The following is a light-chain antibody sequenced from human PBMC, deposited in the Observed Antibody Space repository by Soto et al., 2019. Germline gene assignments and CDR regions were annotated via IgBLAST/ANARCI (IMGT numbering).Light chain of an antibody. CDR3: SSYTSTSTLYV. Sequence: QSVLTQPASVSGSPGQSITISCTGTSSDIGGYNYVSWYQQLPGKVPKLIIYDVSNRPSGVFDRFSGSKSGNAAYLTISGRQAEDEADYYCSSYTSTSTLYVFGTGTKLTV. V-gene: IGLV2-14*03. J-gene: IGLJ1*01. CDR1: SSDIGGYNY. CDR2: DVS.